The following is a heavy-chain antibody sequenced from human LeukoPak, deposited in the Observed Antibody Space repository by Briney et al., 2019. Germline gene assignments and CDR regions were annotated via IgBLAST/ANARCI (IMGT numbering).Heavy chain of an antibody. CDR1: GFTLTTYW. Sequence: RPGGSLRLSCAASGFTLTTYWMTWVRQAAGKGLEWVATIKEDGSEKYYVDSVKGRFTISRDNAKNSLYLQMTSLRAEDTAVYYCARARFNDSWGQGTLVTVSS. J-gene: IGHJ4*02. V-gene: IGHV3-7*04. D-gene: IGHD3-10*01. CDR3: ARARFNDS. CDR2: IKEDGSEK.